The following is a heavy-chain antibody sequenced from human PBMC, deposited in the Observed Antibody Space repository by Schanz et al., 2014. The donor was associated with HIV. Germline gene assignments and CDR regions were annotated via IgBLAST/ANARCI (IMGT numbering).Heavy chain of an antibody. J-gene: IGHJ6*02. CDR2: SRVKSDSYAT. D-gene: IGHD5-18*01. CDR1: GFTFSDHY. CDR3: RGYRFYYGVDF. Sequence: EVQLLESGGGLVQPGGSLRLSCAASGFTFSDHYMDWVRQAPEKGLEWVARSRVKSDSYATEYAASVTGRFTISRDDSKNSVYLQMNSLNIEDTAVYYCRGYRFYYGVDFWGQGTTVTVS. V-gene: IGHV3-72*01.